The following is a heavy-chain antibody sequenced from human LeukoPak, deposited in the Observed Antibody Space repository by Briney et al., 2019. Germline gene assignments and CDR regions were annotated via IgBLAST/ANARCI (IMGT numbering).Heavy chain of an antibody. Sequence: GGSLRLSCTASGFTFGDYAMSWVRQAPGKGLEWVGFIRSKAYGGTTEYAASVKGRFTISRDDSKSIAYLQMNSLRTEDTAVYYCTRPPYCSSTSCYSSLFDYWGQGTLVTVSS. J-gene: IGHJ4*02. D-gene: IGHD2-2*02. CDR3: TRPPYCSSTSCYSSLFDY. CDR1: GFTFGDYA. V-gene: IGHV3-49*04. CDR2: IRSKAYGGTT.